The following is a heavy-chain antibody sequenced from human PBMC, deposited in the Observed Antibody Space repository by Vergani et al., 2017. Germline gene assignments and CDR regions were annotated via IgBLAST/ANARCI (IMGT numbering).Heavy chain of an antibody. V-gene: IGHV1-69-2*01. CDR2: VDPEDGET. CDR3: ATPQTVTTGGMGV. J-gene: IGHJ6*02. Sequence: EVQLVQSGAEVKKPGATMKISCKVSGYTFTDHYMHWVKQAPGKGLEWMGLVDPEDGETIHAEKFKGRVTIATDTSTDTAHLELSSLRSEDTAVYYCATPQTVTTGGMGVWGQGTTVIVSS. D-gene: IGHD1/OR15-1a*01. CDR1: GYTFTDHY.